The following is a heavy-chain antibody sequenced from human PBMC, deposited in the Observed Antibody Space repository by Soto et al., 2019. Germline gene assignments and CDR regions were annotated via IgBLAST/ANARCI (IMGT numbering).Heavy chain of an antibody. Sequence: QVQLVQSGAEVKKPGASVNVSCKASGYTFTTYGISWVRQAPGQGLEWLGWISAHNGNTNYAQKLQGRVTMTTDTPTSTAYMELRSLRSDDTAVYNCARDELPSSDWYDAFDIWGQGTMVTVSS. CDR2: ISAHNGNT. CDR1: GYTFTTYG. V-gene: IGHV1-18*01. D-gene: IGHD6-19*01. J-gene: IGHJ3*02. CDR3: ARDELPSSDWYDAFDI.